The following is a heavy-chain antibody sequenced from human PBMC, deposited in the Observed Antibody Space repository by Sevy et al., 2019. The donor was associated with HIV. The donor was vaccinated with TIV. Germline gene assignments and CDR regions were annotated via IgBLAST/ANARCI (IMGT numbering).Heavy chain of an antibody. CDR2: INGRGGST. D-gene: IGHD6-13*01. CDR3: ARLSPRIAAAASAFYDN. Sequence: GGSLRLSCVVSGYSFSSYAISWVRQAPGKGLEWVSTINGRGGSTYYADSVKGRFTISRDNPKNTLFLQMINLRVDDTAVYYCARLSPRIAAAASAFYDNWGQGTLVTVSS. CDR1: GYSFSSYA. J-gene: IGHJ4*02. V-gene: IGHV3-23*01.